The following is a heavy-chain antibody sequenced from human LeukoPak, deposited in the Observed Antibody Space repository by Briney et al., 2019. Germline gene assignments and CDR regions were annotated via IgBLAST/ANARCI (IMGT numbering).Heavy chain of an antibody. D-gene: IGHD3-9*01. CDR1: GFTFSNYA. CDR3: GKWGDYDVLTGYYDPDY. Sequence: GASLRLSCAASGFTFSNYAMSWVRQAPGKGLEWVSYITGNGGGTYYADSVKGRFTISRDNSKNTLYLQMNRLRAEDTAVYYCGKWGDYDVLTGYYDPDYWGQGTLVTVSS. J-gene: IGHJ4*02. V-gene: IGHV3-23*01. CDR2: ITGNGGGT.